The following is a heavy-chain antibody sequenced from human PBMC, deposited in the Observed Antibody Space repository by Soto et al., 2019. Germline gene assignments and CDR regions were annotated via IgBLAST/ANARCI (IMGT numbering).Heavy chain of an antibody. V-gene: IGHV3-11*01. CDR2: ISSSGSTI. Sequence: PGGSLRLSCAASGFTFSDYYMSWIRQAPGKGLEWVSYISSSGSTIYYADSVKGRFTISRDNAKNSLYLQMNSLRAEDTAVYYCARDLPKYYYGSLTGVDPWGQGTLVTVSS. D-gene: IGHD3-10*01. CDR1: GFTFSDYY. J-gene: IGHJ5*02. CDR3: ARDLPKYYYGSLTGVDP.